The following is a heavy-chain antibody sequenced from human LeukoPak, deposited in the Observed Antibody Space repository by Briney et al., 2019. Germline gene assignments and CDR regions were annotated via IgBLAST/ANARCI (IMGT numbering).Heavy chain of an antibody. CDR1: GYTFTGYY. J-gene: IGHJ4*02. V-gene: IGHV1-2*02. CDR3: ARRAKQLYCGGDCPPGY. CDR2: INPNSGGT. D-gene: IGHD2-21*02. Sequence: ASVKVSCKASGYTFTGYYMHWVRQAPGQGLEWMGWINPNSGGTNYAQKFRGRVTMTRDTSISTAYMELSRLRSDDTAVYYCARRAKQLYCGGDCPPGYWGQGTLVTVSS.